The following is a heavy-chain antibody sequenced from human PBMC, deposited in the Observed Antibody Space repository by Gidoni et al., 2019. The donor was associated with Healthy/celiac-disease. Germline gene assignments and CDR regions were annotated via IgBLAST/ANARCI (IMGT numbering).Heavy chain of an antibody. CDR2: ISAYNGNT. CDR1: GYPFTHYG. D-gene: IGHD3-22*01. Sequence: QVQLVQSGAEVKKPGASVKGSCKASGYPFTHYGISWVRQAPGQGLEWMGWISAYNGNTNYAQKLQVRVTIPTDTSASTAYMELRSLRSDDTAVYYGARDGYYYDSSGSDFDYWGQGTLVTVSS. V-gene: IGHV1-18*04. J-gene: IGHJ4*02. CDR3: ARDGYYYDSSGSDFDY.